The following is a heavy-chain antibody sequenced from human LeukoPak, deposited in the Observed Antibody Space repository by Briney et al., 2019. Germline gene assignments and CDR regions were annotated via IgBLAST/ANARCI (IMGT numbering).Heavy chain of an antibody. V-gene: IGHV1-8*01. CDR1: GYTFTSYD. CDR2: MYPNSGNT. Sequence: ASVKVSCKASGYTFTSYDINWMRQATGQGLEWMGWMYPNSGNTGYAQKFQGRVTMTRNTSISTAYMELSSLRSEDTAVYYCARGSGIAARPRYWFDPWGQGTLVTISS. D-gene: IGHD6-6*01. J-gene: IGHJ5*02. CDR3: ARGSGIAARPRYWFDP.